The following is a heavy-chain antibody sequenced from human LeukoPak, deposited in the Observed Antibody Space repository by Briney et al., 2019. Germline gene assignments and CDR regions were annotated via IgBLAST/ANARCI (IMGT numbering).Heavy chain of an antibody. V-gene: IGHV3-43*02. J-gene: IGHJ4*02. Sequence: GGSLRLSCAASGFTFDDYAMHWVRKAPGKGLEWVSLISGDGGSTYYADSVKGRFTISRDNSKNSLYLQMNSLRTEDTALYYCAKVSGSYYILDYWGQGTLVTVSS. CDR1: GFTFDDYA. CDR2: ISGDGGST. CDR3: AKVSGSYYILDY. D-gene: IGHD1-26*01.